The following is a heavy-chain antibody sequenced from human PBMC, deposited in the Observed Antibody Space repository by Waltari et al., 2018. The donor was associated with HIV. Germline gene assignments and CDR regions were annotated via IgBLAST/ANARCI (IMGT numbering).Heavy chain of an antibody. V-gene: IGHV3-7*02. J-gene: IGHJ5*02. CDR1: GFTFSRYW. D-gene: IGHD6-19*01. CDR3: ALRRGSGWYIWFDP. Sequence: EMQLVASGGGLVQPGGSLRLSWAASGFTFSRYWMTWVRQAPGKGLEGVANIKQDGSEKYYVDSVKGRFTISRDNAKNSLYLQMNSLRAEDTGVYYCALRRGSGWYIWFDPWGQGTLVTVSS. CDR2: IKQDGSEK.